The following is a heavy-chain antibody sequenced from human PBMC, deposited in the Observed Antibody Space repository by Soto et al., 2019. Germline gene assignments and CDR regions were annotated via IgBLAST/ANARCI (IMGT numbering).Heavy chain of an antibody. CDR2: IYWNDDK. CDR1: GFSLSTSGVG. Sequence: QITLKESAPTLVKPTQTLTLTCTFSGFSLSTSGVGVGWIRQPPGKALEWLALIYWNDDKRYSPSLTSRLTITKDTSKNQVVLTVTNMDPVDTATYYCARPPRGIAAFYFDYWGQGTLVTVSS. J-gene: IGHJ4*02. CDR3: ARPPRGIAAFYFDY. V-gene: IGHV2-5*01. D-gene: IGHD6-13*01.